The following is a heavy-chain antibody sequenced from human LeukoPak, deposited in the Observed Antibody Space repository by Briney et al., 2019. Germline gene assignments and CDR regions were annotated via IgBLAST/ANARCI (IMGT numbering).Heavy chain of an antibody. D-gene: IGHD1-20*01. CDR1: GFTVSSNY. CDR3: ARELYNWNEKGVFDY. J-gene: IGHJ4*02. Sequence: GGSLRLSCAASGFTVSSNYMSWVRQAPGKGLEWVSVIYSGGSTYYADSVKGRFTISRDNSKNTLYLQMNSLRAEDTAVYYCARELYNWNEKGVFDYWGQGTLVTVSS. V-gene: IGHV3-66*02. CDR2: IYSGGST.